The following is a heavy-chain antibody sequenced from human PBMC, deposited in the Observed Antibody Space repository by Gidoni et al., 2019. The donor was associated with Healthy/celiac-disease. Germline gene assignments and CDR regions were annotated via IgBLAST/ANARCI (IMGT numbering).Heavy chain of an antibody. Sequence: QVQLVQSGAEVTKPGSSVKVSCKDSGGTFSSYAISWVRQAPGQGLEWMGGIIPIFGTANYAQKFQGRVTIPADESTSTAYMELSSLRSEDTAVYYCTIPRPNCSSTSCYLYYFDYWGQGTLVTVSS. CDR3: TIPRPNCSSTSCYLYYFDY. V-gene: IGHV1-69*01. CDR1: GGTFSSYA. CDR2: IIPIFGTA. D-gene: IGHD2-2*01. J-gene: IGHJ4*02.